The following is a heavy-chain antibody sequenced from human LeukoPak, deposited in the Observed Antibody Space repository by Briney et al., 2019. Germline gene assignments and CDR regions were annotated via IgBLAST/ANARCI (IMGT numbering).Heavy chain of an antibody. V-gene: IGHV3-23*01. CDR2: ISGSGGST. CDR1: GFTFSSYA. J-gene: IGHJ4*02. D-gene: IGHD6-13*01. Sequence: PGGSLRLSCAASGFTFSSYAMSWVRQAPGKGLEWVSAISGSGGSTYYADSVKGRFTISRDNSKNTLYLQMSSLRAEDTAVYYCAKDYSSWSNGNLDYWGQGTLVTVSS. CDR3: AKDYSSWSNGNLDY.